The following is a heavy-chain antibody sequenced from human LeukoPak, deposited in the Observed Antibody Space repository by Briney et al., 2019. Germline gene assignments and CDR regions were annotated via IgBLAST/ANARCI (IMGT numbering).Heavy chain of an antibody. D-gene: IGHD5-18*01. CDR1: GYTFTSYD. J-gene: IGHJ4*02. CDR3: ARVNIYSYAPTLFDY. Sequence: ASVKVSCKASGYTFTSYDINWVRQATGQGLEWMGWMNPNSGNTGYAQKFQGRVTMTRITSISTAYMELSSLRSEDTAVYYCARVNIYSYAPTLFDYWGQGTLVTVSS. V-gene: IGHV1-8*01. CDR2: MNPNSGNT.